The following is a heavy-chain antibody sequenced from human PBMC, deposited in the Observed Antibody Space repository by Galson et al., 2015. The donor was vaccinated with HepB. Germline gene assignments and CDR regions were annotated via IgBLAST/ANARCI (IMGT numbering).Heavy chain of an antibody. D-gene: IGHD3-22*01. V-gene: IGHV1-18*04. Sequence: QSGAEVKKPGESLKISCKASGYTFTSYGISWVRQAPGQGLEWMGWISAYNGNTNYAQKLQGRVTMTTDTSTSTAYMELRSLRSDDTAVYYCARDLGYYYDSSGLGADAFDIWGQGTMVTVSS. CDR1: GYTFTSYG. CDR3: ARDLGYYYDSSGLGADAFDI. CDR2: ISAYNGNT. J-gene: IGHJ3*02.